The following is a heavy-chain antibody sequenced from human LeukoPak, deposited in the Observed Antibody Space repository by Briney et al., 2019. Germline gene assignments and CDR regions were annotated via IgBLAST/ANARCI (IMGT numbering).Heavy chain of an antibody. D-gene: IGHD4-17*01. V-gene: IGHV1-18*01. J-gene: IGHJ5*02. CDR1: GYTFTSYG. CDR3: AKAAGMTTVNWFDP. CDR2: ISAYNGNT. Sequence: ASVKVSCKASGYTFTSYGISWVRQAPGQGLEWMGWISAYNGNTNYAQKLQGRVTMTTDTSTSTAYMELRSLRSDDTAVYYCAKAAGMTTVNWFDPWGQGTLVTVSS.